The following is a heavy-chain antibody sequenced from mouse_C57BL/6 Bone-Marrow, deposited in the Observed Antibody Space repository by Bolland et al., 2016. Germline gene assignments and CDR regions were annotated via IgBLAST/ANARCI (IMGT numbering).Heavy chain of an antibody. J-gene: IGHJ2*02. V-gene: IGHV1-22*01. Sequence: INPNNGGTSYNQKFKGKATLTVNKSSSTAYMELRSLTSEDSAVYYCAGDYGSSYYFDYWGQGTS. D-gene: IGHD1-1*01. CDR2: INPNNGGT. CDR3: AGDYGSSYYFDY.